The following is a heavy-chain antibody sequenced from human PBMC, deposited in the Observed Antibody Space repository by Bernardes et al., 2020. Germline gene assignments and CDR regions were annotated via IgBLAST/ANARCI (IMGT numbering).Heavy chain of an antibody. D-gene: IGHD6-13*01. Sequence: GGSLRLSCAASGFTFSDYYMSWIRQAPGKGLEWVSYISSSGSTIYYADSVKGRFTISRDNAKNSLYLQMNSLRAEDTAVYYCARVAAPRYSSSWSKNNGGYFDYWGQGTLVTVSS. CDR1: GFTFSDYY. V-gene: IGHV3-11*01. CDR2: ISSSGSTI. CDR3: ARVAAPRYSSSWSKNNGGYFDY. J-gene: IGHJ4*02.